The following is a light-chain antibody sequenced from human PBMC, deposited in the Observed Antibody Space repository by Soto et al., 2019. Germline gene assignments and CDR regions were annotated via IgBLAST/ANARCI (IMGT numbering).Light chain of an antibody. V-gene: IGLV2-8*01. CDR1: SSDVGGYNY. Sequence: QSALTQPPSASGSPGQSVTISFTGTSSDVGGYNYVSWYQQHPGKSPKLIIYEVSKRPSGVPDRFSGSKSGNTASLTVSGRQAEDEADFYCSSYAGSNNLVFGGGTKVTVL. CDR2: EVS. CDR3: SSYAGSNNLV. J-gene: IGLJ3*02.